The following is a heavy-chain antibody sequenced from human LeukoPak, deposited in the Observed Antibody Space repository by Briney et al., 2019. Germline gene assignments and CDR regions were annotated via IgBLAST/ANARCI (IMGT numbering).Heavy chain of an antibody. Sequence: GGSLRLSCAASGFTFSTYDMHWVRQGTGKGLEWVSGIGTHGDTHYADSVKGRFTISRENADNSLYLQMNSLRAGDTAVYYCARGIFCNATSCFTVRAFEIWGQGTMVTVSS. CDR1: GFTFSTYD. CDR2: IGTHGDT. D-gene: IGHD2-2*02. CDR3: ARGIFCNATSCFTVRAFEI. J-gene: IGHJ3*02. V-gene: IGHV3-13*01.